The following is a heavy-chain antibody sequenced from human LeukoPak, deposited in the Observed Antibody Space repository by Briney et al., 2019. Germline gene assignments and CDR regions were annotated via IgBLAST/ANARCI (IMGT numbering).Heavy chain of an antibody. D-gene: IGHD6-13*01. CDR3: AKRGTIAAAGYYFDY. Sequence: GGSLRLSCVASGFSLSSYATAWVRQAPGKGLEWVSAISGSSGYTCYADSVKGRFTISRDNSKNTLYLQMNSLRAEDTAVYYCAKRGTIAAAGYYFDYWGQGTLVTVSS. CDR1: GFSLSSYA. CDR2: ISGSSGYT. J-gene: IGHJ4*02. V-gene: IGHV3-23*01.